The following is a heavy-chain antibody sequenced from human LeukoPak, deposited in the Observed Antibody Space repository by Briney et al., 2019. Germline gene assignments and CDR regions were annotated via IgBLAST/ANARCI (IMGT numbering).Heavy chain of an antibody. Sequence: GGSLRLSCAASGFTFDEYTMHWVRQAPGKGLEWVCFISWDGGSTYYADSVRGRFTISRDNSKNSLYLQMNSLRTEDTALYYCAKDTLDGFNVFDYWGQGTLVTVSS. V-gene: IGHV3-43*01. CDR2: ISWDGGST. J-gene: IGHJ4*02. D-gene: IGHD5-24*01. CDR1: GFTFDEYT. CDR3: AKDTLDGFNVFDY.